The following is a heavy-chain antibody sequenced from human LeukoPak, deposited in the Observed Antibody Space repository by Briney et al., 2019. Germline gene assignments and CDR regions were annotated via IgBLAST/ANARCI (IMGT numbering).Heavy chain of an antibody. D-gene: IGHD6-19*01. J-gene: IGHJ4*02. CDR1: GFTFSSYE. CDR3: ASGYSSGWYPYYFDY. V-gene: IGHV3-48*03. CDR2: ISSSGSTI. Sequence: GGSLRLSCAASGFTFSSYEMNWVRQAPGKGLEWVSYISSSGSTIYYADSVKGRFTISRDNAKNSLYLQMNRLRAEDTAVYYCASGYSSGWYPYYFDYWGQGTLVTVSS.